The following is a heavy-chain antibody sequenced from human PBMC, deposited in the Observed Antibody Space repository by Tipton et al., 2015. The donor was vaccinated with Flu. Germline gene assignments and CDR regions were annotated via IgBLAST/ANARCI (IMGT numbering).Heavy chain of an antibody. CDR3: ARGFIRLCDY. Sequence: SLRLSCAASGFTFSSFEMNWVRQAPGKGLEWLSHITPSGGTKYYVDSVKGRFTISRDNAQNSLFLHMKSLRAEDTAVYYCARGFIRLCDYWGQGTLVTVSS. V-gene: IGHV3-48*03. CDR1: GFTFSSFE. J-gene: IGHJ4*02. CDR2: ITPSGGTK. D-gene: IGHD3-16*01.